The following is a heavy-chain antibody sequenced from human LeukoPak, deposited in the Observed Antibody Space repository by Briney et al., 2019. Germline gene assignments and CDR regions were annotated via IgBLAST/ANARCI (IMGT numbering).Heavy chain of an antibody. Sequence: GESLRLSCAASGFTFSSYAMHWVRQAPGKGLEWVAVISYDGSNKYYADSVKGRFTISRDNSKNTLYLQMNSLRAEDTAVYYCARGPLSEWELPRRIYYYYGMDVWGQGTTVTVSS. CDR3: ARGPLSEWELPRRIYYYYGMDV. D-gene: IGHD1-26*01. CDR1: GFTFSSYA. V-gene: IGHV3-30*04. CDR2: ISYDGSNK. J-gene: IGHJ6*02.